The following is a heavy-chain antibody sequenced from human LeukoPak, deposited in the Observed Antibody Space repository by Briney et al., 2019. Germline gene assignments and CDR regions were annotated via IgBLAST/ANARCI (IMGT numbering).Heavy chain of an antibody. CDR2: IIAILDTA. CDR1: GGSFSDYS. Sequence: AVKVSCKASGGSFSDYSISWVRQAPGQGLEWMGRIIAILDTAHYAQKFQGRFTITADKSTTTVYMELSSLRSDDTAVYYCVRSGYDYDWFDPWGQGTLVTVSS. CDR3: VRSGYDYDWFDP. D-gene: IGHD5-12*01. V-gene: IGHV1-69*08. J-gene: IGHJ5*02.